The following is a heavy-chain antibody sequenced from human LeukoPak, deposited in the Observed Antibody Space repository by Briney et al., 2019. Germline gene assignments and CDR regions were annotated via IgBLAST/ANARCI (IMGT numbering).Heavy chain of an antibody. Sequence: SETLSLTCTVSGGSISSGDFYWSWIRQHPGKGLEWIGYIYYSGTTYYSPSLKSRVTISLDTTKNQFSLKLSPVTAADTAVYYCARSLRSGYYFTGDYWGQGTLVTVSS. CDR2: IYYSGTT. D-gene: IGHD3-22*01. CDR3: ARSLRSGYYFTGDY. CDR1: GGSISSGDFY. J-gene: IGHJ4*02. V-gene: IGHV4-31*03.